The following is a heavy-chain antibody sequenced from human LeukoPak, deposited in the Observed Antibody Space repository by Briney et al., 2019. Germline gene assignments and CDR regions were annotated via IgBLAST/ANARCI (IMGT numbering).Heavy chain of an antibody. Sequence: PSETLSLTCAVSGGSISSSNWWSWVRQPPGKGLEWIGEIYHSGSTNYNPSLKSRVTISVDKSKKQFSLRLSSVTAADTAVYYCARGRVVVVAATRPFDYWGQGTLVTVSS. CDR3: ARGRVVVVAATRPFDY. CDR2: IYHSGST. V-gene: IGHV4-4*02. J-gene: IGHJ4*02. D-gene: IGHD2-15*01. CDR1: GGSISSSNW.